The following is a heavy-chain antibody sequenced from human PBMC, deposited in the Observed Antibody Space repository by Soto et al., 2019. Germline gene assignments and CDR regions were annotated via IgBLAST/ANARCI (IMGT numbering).Heavy chain of an antibody. D-gene: IGHD4-17*01. Sequence: SETLSLTGTVSGDSVVSGTYYWSWIRQPPGKGLEWIGYVYYSGSTTYNPSLKGRVTISVDTSKHQFSLRLTSVTAADTAVYYCARSDYYGASDYWGQGRLVTVSS. J-gene: IGHJ4*02. CDR2: VYYSGST. CDR1: GDSVVSGTYY. V-gene: IGHV4-61*01. CDR3: ARSDYYGASDY.